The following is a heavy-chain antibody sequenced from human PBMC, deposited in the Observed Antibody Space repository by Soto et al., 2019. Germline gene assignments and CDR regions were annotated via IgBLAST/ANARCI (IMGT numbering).Heavy chain of an antibody. Sequence: GGSLRLSCAASGFTFSNAWMNWVRQAPGKGLEWVDRIKSKTDGGTTDYAAPVKGRFTISRDDSKNTLYLQMNSLKTDDTAVYYCTTARDTAMTTGPFDYWGQGTLVTVSS. CDR1: GFTFSNAW. CDR3: TTARDTAMTTGPFDY. V-gene: IGHV3-15*07. J-gene: IGHJ4*02. CDR2: IKSKTDGGTT. D-gene: IGHD5-18*01.